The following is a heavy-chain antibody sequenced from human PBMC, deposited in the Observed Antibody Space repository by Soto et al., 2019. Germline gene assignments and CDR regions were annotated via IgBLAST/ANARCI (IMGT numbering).Heavy chain of an antibody. V-gene: IGHV4-59*01. CDR2: IYYTGST. Sequence: PSETLSLTCTVSGGSISSYYWSWIRQPPGEGLEWIAYIYYTGSTNYNPSLKSRVTLSADTSKNQFSLKLISVTAADTAMYYCARVDSSGSYFDYWGQGTLVTVSS. CDR3: ARVDSSGSYFDY. J-gene: IGHJ4*02. CDR1: GGSISSYY. D-gene: IGHD3-22*01.